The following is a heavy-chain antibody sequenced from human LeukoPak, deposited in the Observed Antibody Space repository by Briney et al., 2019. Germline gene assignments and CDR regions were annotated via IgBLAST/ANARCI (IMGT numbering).Heavy chain of an antibody. CDR2: IYYSGST. V-gene: IGHV4-59*08. D-gene: IGHD5-18*01. CDR3: ARVKYSYGVIDY. J-gene: IGHJ4*02. Sequence: SETLSLTCTVSGGSISSYYWSWIRQPPGKGLEWIGYIYYSGSTNYNPSLKSRVTISVDTSKNQFSLKLSSVTAADTAVYYCARVKYSYGVIDYWGQGTLVTVSS. CDR1: GGSISSYY.